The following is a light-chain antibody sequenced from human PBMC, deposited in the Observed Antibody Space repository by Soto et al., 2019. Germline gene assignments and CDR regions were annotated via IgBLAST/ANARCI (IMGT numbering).Light chain of an antibody. Sequence: QSVLTQPPSVSGAPGQRVTISCTGSSSNIGAGYDVHWYQQLPGTAPKLLIYGNSNRPSGVPDRFSGSKSGTSASLAITGLQAEDAADYYCQSYDSSLSHVVFGGGTKVTVL. J-gene: IGLJ2*01. CDR1: SSNIGAGYD. CDR3: QSYDSSLSHVV. V-gene: IGLV1-40*01. CDR2: GNS.